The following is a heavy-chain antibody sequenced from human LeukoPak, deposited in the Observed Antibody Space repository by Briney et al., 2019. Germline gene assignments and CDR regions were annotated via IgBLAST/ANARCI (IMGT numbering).Heavy chain of an antibody. D-gene: IGHD1-26*01. CDR1: GFTFSSYD. Sequence: GGSLRLSCTASGFTFSSYDMHWVRQAPGKGLEWVSGIGTAGEIYYPGSVKGRFTISRDNSKNTLYLQMNSLRAEDTAVYYCANSGNTGWHFDYWGQGTLVTVSS. J-gene: IGHJ4*02. CDR2: IGTAGEI. V-gene: IGHV3-NL1*01. CDR3: ANSGNTGWHFDY.